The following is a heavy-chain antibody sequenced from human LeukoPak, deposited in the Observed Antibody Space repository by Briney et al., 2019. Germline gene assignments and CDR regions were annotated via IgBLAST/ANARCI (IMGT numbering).Heavy chain of an antibody. CDR2: IYTSGST. Sequence: SETLSLTCTVSGGSISSYYWSWIRQPAGKGLEWIGRIYTSGSTNYNPSLKSRVTTSVDTSKNQFSLKLSSVTAADTAVYYCARGQRGEMATILPDYWGQGTLVTVSS. D-gene: IGHD5-24*01. J-gene: IGHJ4*02. V-gene: IGHV4-4*07. CDR1: GGSISSYY. CDR3: ARGQRGEMATILPDY.